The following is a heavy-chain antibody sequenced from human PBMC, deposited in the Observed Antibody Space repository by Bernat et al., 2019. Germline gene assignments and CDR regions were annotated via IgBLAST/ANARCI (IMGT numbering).Heavy chain of an antibody. CDR3: ARCITAAGTGPFDY. J-gene: IGHJ4*02. D-gene: IGHD6-13*01. Sequence: QVQLVESGGGVVQPGRSLRLSCAASGFTFSSYGMHWVRQAPGKGLEWVAVIWYDGSNKYDADSVKGRFTISRDNSKNTLYLKMNSLRVEDTAVYYCARCITAAGTGPFDYWGQGTLVTVSS. V-gene: IGHV3-33*01. CDR2: IWYDGSNK. CDR1: GFTFSSYG.